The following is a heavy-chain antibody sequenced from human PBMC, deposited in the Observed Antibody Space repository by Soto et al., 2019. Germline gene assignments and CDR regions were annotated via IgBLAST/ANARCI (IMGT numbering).Heavy chain of an antibody. CDR2: ISGSGDSP. CDR1: GFTFSSYA. V-gene: IGHV3-23*01. J-gene: IGHJ6*02. D-gene: IGHD2-2*01. CDR3: AKERCSSPSCYDMYV. Sequence: EVQLLESGGGLVQPGGSLRLSCEASGFTFSSYAMRWVRQAPGKGLEYVSSISGSGDSPYYADSVKGRFTISRDNSKNTLYLQMNSLRAEDTAVYYCAKERCSSPSCYDMYVWGQGTTVTVSS.